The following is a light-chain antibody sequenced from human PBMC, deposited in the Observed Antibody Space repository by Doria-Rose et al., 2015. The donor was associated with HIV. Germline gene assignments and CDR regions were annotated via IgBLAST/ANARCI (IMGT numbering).Light chain of an antibody. CDR2: AAS. J-gene: IGKJ5*01. CDR1: QGISSY. CDR3: QQYYSYPRA. Sequence: IQVTQSPSSFPASTGDRVTITCRASQGISSYLAWYQQKPGKAPNLLIYAASTLQSGVPSRFGGSGSGTDFTLTISCLQSEDFATYYCQQYYSYPRAFGQGTRLEIK. V-gene: IGKV1-8*01.